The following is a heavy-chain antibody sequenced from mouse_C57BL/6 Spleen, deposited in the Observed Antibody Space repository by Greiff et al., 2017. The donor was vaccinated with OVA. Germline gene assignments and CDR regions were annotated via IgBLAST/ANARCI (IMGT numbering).Heavy chain of an antibody. CDR1: GFTFSDYY. CDR2: INYDGSST. J-gene: IGHJ4*01. D-gene: IGHD2-5*01. CDR3: ARGASKSFYAMDY. V-gene: IGHV5-16*01. Sequence: EVQLVESAGGLVQPGRSMKLSCTASGFTFSDYYMAWVRQVPEKGLEWVANINYDGSSTYYLDSLKSRFIISRDNAKNILYLQMSSLKSEDTATYYCARGASKSFYAMDYWGQGTSVTVSS.